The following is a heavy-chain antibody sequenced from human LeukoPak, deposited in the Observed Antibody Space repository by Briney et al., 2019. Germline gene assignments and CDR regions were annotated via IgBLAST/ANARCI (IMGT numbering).Heavy chain of an antibody. J-gene: IGHJ5*02. V-gene: IGHV5-51*01. CDR1: GYSFISYW. CDR2: IYPGDSNT. CDR3: ARILPRHNWFDP. Sequence: GESLKISCKGSGYSFISYWIGWVRQMPGKGLEWMGIIYPGDSNTKYSPSFQGQVTISADKSISTAYLQWSSLKASDTAMYYCARILPRHNWFDPWGQGTLVTVSS.